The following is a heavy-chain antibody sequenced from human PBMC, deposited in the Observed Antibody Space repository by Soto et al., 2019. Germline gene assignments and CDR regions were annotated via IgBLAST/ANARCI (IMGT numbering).Heavy chain of an antibody. CDR2: IFWDDDK. Sequence: SGPTLVNPTQTLTLTCTFSGFSLSTSGVGVGWIRQPPGKPLEWLGIIFWDDDKRYRPSLKRRLSITKDTSRNQLVLTMTNMDPVDTATYYCAHLPWKELWPRAPVVNWGQGTPVTVSS. D-gene: IGHD1-1*01. J-gene: IGHJ4*02. V-gene: IGHV2-5*02. CDR3: AHLPWKELWPRAPVVN. CDR1: GFSLSTSGVG.